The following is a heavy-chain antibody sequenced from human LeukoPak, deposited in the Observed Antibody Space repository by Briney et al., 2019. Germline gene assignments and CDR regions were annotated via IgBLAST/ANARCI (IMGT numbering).Heavy chain of an antibody. V-gene: IGHV1-2*02. CDR1: GYTFTGYY. CDR3: ARRGYEFSDLDN. J-gene: IGHJ4*02. CDR2: INPNNGDT. Sequence: ASAKVSCKASGYTFTGYYMHWVRQAPGQGLEWMGWINPNNGDTNFAQKFQGRVAMTRDTSMNTVYMELSSLRSDDTAVYYCARRGYEFSDLDNWGQGTLVTVPS. D-gene: IGHD3/OR15-3a*01.